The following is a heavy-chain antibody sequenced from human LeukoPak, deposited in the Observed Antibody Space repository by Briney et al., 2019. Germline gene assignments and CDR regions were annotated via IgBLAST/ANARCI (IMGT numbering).Heavy chain of an antibody. D-gene: IGHD6-13*01. CDR2: INHSGST. CDR1: GGSFSGYY. J-gene: IGHJ4*02. V-gene: IGHV4-34*01. Sequence: PSETLSLTCAVYGGSFSGYYWSWIRQRPGKGLEWIGEINHSGSTNYNPSLKSRVTISVDTSKNQFSLKLSSVTAADTAVYYCARGRRIAAADSYYFDYWGQGTLVTVSS. CDR3: ARGRRIAAADSYYFDY.